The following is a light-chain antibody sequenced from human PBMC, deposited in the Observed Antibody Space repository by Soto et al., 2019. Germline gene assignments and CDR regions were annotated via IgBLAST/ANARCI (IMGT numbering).Light chain of an antibody. CDR3: QQYGSSGT. J-gene: IGKJ1*01. CDR1: QSVSSN. V-gene: IGKV3-20*01. Sequence: EILMTESPAILSVSSGERATVACRASQSVSSNLAWFQQKPGQAPRLLIYGASNRATGIPDRLSGSGSGTDFTLTISRLEPEDFAVYDCQQYGSSGTLGQGTKVDI. CDR2: GAS.